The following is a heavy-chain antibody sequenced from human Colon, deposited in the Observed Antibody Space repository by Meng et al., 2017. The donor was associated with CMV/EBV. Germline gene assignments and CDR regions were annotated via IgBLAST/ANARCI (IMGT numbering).Heavy chain of an antibody. Sequence: QVQLQQSGPGLVKPSXTLPLTCXXSGDSVSSNSAAWNWIRQSPSRGLEWLGRTYYRSKYYNDYALSVKSRITINPDTSKNQFSLQLNSVTPEDTAIYYCARDWGDVRGGFDFWGQGTLVTVSS. CDR3: ARDWGDVRGGFDF. J-gene: IGHJ4*02. V-gene: IGHV6-1*01. CDR1: GDSVSSNSAA. CDR2: TYYRSKYYN. D-gene: IGHD3-10*02.